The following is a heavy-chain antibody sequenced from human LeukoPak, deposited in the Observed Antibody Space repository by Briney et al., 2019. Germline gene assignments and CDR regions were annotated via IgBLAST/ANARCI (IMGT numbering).Heavy chain of an antibody. CDR2: VNHGGST. Sequence: PSETLSLTCAVSRGSISGYYWNWLRQSPGKGLEWLGDVNHGGSTNYSPSLKSRVTISVDTSNNHFSLNVRSVTAADTAVYFCARGRKLHPTMGTYYSDYWGQGALVTVPS. CDR1: RGSISGYY. CDR3: ARGRKLHPTMGTYYSDY. D-gene: IGHD7-27*01. J-gene: IGHJ4*02. V-gene: IGHV4-34*01.